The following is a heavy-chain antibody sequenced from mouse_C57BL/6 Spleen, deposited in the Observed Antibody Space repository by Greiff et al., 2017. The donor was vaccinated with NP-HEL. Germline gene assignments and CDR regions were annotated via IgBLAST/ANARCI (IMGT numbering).Heavy chain of an antibody. V-gene: IGHV1-26*01. CDR1: GYTFTDYY. Sequence: VQLQQSGPELVKPGASVKISCKASGYTFTDYYMNWVKQSHGKSLEWIGDINPNNGGTSYNQKFKGKATLTVDKSSSTAYMELRSLTSEDSAVYYCARRDDGYYGDYFDYWGQGTTLTVSS. CDR3: ARRDDGYYGDYFDY. D-gene: IGHD2-3*01. CDR2: INPNNGGT. J-gene: IGHJ2*01.